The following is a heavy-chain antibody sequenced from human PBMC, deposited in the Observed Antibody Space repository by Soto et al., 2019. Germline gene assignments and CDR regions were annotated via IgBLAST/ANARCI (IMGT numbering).Heavy chain of an antibody. CDR1: GGSISSGDYY. D-gene: IGHD6-13*01. V-gene: IGHV4-30-4*01. Sequence: SETLSLTCTVSGGSISSGDYYWSWIRQPPGKGLEWIGYIYYSGSTYYNPSLKSRVTISVDTSKNQFSLKLSSVTAADTAVYYCARATWNQGQQLVPILYYYYGMDVWGQGTTVTVSS. CDR2: IYYSGST. CDR3: ARATWNQGQQLVPILYYYYGMDV. J-gene: IGHJ6*02.